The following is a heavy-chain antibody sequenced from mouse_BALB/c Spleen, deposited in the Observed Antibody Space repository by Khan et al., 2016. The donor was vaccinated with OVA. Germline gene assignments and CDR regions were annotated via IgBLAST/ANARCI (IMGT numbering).Heavy chain of an antibody. CDR3: IRGGYGGFAY. V-gene: IGHV1S81*02. Sequence: QVQLQQSGAELVKPGASVKLSCKASGYTFTSYQMYWVKQRPGQGLERIGEINPNNGGTNFNEKFKSKATLTVDKSSSTAFMQLSSLTSEDSAVYYCIRGGYGGFAYWGQGTLVTVSA. D-gene: IGHD3-1*01. J-gene: IGHJ3*01. CDR2: INPNNGGT. CDR1: GYTFTSYQ.